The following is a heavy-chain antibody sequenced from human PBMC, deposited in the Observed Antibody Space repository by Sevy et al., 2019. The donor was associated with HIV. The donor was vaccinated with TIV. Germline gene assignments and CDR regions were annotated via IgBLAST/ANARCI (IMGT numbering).Heavy chain of an antibody. Sequence: GGSLRLACSASGFTNDFWMSWVRQVPGRALEWVANIKQGGSEMFYVDSVEGRFIISRDNAKNSIYLQMNTLRVEDTAVYYCTRDRSYGYFDSWGQGTLVTVSS. CDR1: GFTNDFW. V-gene: IGHV3-7*01. J-gene: IGHJ4*02. CDR3: TRDRSYGYFDS. D-gene: IGHD5-18*01. CDR2: IKQGGSEM.